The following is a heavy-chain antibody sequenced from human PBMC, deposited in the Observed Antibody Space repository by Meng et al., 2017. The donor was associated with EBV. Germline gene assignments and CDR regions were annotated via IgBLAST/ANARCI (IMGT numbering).Heavy chain of an antibody. D-gene: IGHD2-15*01. Sequence: QVEAVAPEDEVMKPGASVKVSCKASGYAFTSYDINWVRQATGQGLEWMGWMNPNSGNTGYAQKFQGRVTMTRNTSISTAYMELSSLRSEDTAVYYCARGRGVYCSGGSCYPGWFDPWGQGTLVTVSS. V-gene: IGHV1-8*01. CDR3: ARGRGVYCSGGSCYPGWFDP. J-gene: IGHJ5*02. CDR2: MNPNSGNT. CDR1: GYAFTSYD.